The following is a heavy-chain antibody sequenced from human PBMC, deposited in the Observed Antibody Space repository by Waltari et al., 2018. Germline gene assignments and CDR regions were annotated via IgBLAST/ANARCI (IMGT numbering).Heavy chain of an antibody. J-gene: IGHJ1*01. Sequence: EVQLVESGGGLVKPGGSLRLSCAASGFTFSNAWMSWVRQAPGKGLEWVGRIKSKTDGGTTDYAAPVKGRFTISRDDSKNTLYLQMNSLKTEDTAVYYCTTGVLYDILTGYYYPEYFQHWGQGTLVTVSS. V-gene: IGHV3-15*01. CDR1: GFTFSNAW. D-gene: IGHD3-9*01. CDR3: TTGVLYDILTGYYYPEYFQH. CDR2: IKSKTDGGTT.